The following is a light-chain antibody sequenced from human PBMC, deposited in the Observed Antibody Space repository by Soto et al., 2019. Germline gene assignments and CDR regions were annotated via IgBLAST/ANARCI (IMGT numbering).Light chain of an antibody. CDR1: QSVSNSA. CDR3: QLYGSSPMYT. CDR2: GAS. Sequence: EIMLTQSPGTLSLSPGERATLSCRASQSVSNSALAWYLQKPGQAPRLLIYGASSRATGIPDRFSGSGSGTDFTLTISRLEPEDFAVYYCQLYGSSPMYTFGQGTRLEIK. V-gene: IGKV3-20*01. J-gene: IGKJ2*01.